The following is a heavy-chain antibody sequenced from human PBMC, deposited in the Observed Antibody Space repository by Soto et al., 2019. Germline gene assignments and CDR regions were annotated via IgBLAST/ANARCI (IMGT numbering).Heavy chain of an antibody. J-gene: IGHJ3*02. CDR3: APYCGGDCYKGDAFDI. V-gene: IGHV3-23*01. CDR1: GFTFSSYA. CDR2: ISGSGGST. D-gene: IGHD2-21*02. Sequence: GGSLRLSCAASGFTFSSYAMSWVRQAPGKGLEWVSAISGSGGSTYYADSVKGRFTISRDNSKNTLYLQMNSLRAEDTAVYYCAPYCGGDCYKGDAFDIWGQGTMVT.